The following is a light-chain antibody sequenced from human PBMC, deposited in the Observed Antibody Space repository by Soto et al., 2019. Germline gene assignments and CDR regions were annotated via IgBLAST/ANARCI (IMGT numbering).Light chain of an antibody. Sequence: QSALTQPASVSGSPGQSITISCTGTSSDVGGYNYVSWYQQHPGKAPKLVIYDVSNRPSGVSDRFSGSKSGKTASLTISGLQTEDEADYFCSSYTSNTDVFGTGTKVTVL. J-gene: IGLJ1*01. CDR2: DVS. CDR1: SSDVGGYNY. V-gene: IGLV2-14*01. CDR3: SSYTSNTDV.